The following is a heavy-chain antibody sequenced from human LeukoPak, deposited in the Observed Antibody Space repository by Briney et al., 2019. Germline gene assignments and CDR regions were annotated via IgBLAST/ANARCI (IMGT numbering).Heavy chain of an antibody. D-gene: IGHD6-19*01. J-gene: IGHJ4*02. Sequence: SETLSLTCTVSGGSIRSYYWSWIRQPPGKGLEWIGYIYYSGSTSYNPSLKSRVSISVDTSKNQVSLKLSSVTAADTAVYYCARDQEQWLAPDYWGQGTLVTVSS. CDR3: ARDQEQWLAPDY. CDR1: GGSIRSYY. CDR2: IYYSGST. V-gene: IGHV4-59*01.